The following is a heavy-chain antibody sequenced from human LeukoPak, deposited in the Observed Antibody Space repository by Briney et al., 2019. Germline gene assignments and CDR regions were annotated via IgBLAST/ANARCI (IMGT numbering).Heavy chain of an antibody. D-gene: IGHD3-10*01. CDR1: GGSVSSTTYY. V-gene: IGHV4-39*01. J-gene: IGHJ4*02. CDR2: LSYGGST. CDR3: ARSRYDSGTYALEE. Sequence: PSETLSLTCSVSGGSVSSTTYYWGWIRQPPGKGLEWIGSLSYGGSTYYNPSLKSRLTISVDTSKNQFSLELSSVTAADTAVYFCARSRYDSGTYALEEWGQGTLVTVSS.